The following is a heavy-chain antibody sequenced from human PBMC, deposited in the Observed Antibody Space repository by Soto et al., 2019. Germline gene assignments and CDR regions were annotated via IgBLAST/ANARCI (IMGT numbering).Heavy chain of an antibody. CDR2: IYPRDSDT. J-gene: IGHJ4*02. V-gene: IGHV5-51*01. CDR1: GDSLTGFW. D-gene: IGHD6-19*01. CDR3: TRQHPLDSRVWYT. Sequence: GESLKISCKVSGDSLTGFWIGWVRQVPGKGLEWLGSIYPRDSDTRYSPSFQGQVTISADKSLSTAYLQWNSLQASDTAIYYCTRQHPLDSRVWYTWGQGTLVTVSS.